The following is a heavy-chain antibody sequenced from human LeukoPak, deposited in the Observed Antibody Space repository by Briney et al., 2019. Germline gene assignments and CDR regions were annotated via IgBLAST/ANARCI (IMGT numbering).Heavy chain of an antibody. Sequence: GGSLRLSCAASGFSFRNYAMSWVRQAPGKGLEWVSSISDSGGATYYADSVKGRFTISRDNSRNTLYLQLNSLGADDTAVYYCAKIAPWGAVTTTDGFDYWGQGTPVTVSS. CDR2: ISDSGGAT. D-gene: IGHD4-17*01. CDR1: GFSFRNYA. CDR3: AKIAPWGAVTTTDGFDY. J-gene: IGHJ4*02. V-gene: IGHV3-23*01.